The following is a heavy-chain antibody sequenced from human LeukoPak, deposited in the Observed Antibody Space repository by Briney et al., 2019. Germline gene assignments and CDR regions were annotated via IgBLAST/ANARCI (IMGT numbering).Heavy chain of an antibody. CDR1: GYIFSDYY. V-gene: IGHV1-2*02. Sequence: ASVKVSCKASGYIFSDYYMHWVRQAPGQGLEWLGWINPKSGAADYAQQFRGRVTMTRDTSINTDYMEMKRVTPDDTAVYYCARGAEAETSPLDFWGQGTLVIVS. J-gene: IGHJ4*02. CDR2: INPKSGAA. D-gene: IGHD6-13*01. CDR3: ARGAEAETSPLDF.